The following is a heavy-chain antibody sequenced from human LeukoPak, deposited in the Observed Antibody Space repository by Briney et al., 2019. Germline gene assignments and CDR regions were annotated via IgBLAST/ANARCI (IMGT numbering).Heavy chain of an antibody. CDR1: GFTFSSYS. CDR3: TRPRYSSGWNFDY. CDR2: ISSSSSYI. J-gene: IGHJ4*02. V-gene: IGHV3-21*04. D-gene: IGHD6-19*01. Sequence: GGSLRLSCAASGFTFSSYSMNWVRQAPGKGLEWVSSISSSSSYIYYADSVKGRFTISRDNAKNSLYLQMNSLRAEDTAVYYCTRPRYSSGWNFDYWGQGTLVTVSS.